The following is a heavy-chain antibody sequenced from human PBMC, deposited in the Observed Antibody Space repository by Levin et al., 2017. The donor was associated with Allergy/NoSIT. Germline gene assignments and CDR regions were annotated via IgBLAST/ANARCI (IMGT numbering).Heavy chain of an antibody. CDR2: IYTSGST. CDR3: ARSPDCGGDCQDDAFDI. CDR1: GGSISSYY. D-gene: IGHD2-21*02. J-gene: IGHJ3*02. V-gene: IGHV4-4*07. Sequence: SETLSLTCTVSGGSISSYYWSWIRQPAGKGLEWFGRIYTSGSTNYNPSLKSRVTMSVDTSKNQFSLKLSSVTAADTAVYYCARSPDCGGDCQDDAFDIWGQGTMVTVSS.